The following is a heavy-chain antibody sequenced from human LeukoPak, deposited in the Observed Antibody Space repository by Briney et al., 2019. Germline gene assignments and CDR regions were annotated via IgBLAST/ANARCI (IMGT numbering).Heavy chain of an antibody. CDR1: GFIFDESA. D-gene: IGHD5-24*01. J-gene: IGHJ3*02. CDR2: ITWNSGRI. CDR3: VKDLRDGYNSDYVFHI. V-gene: IGHV3-9*01. Sequence: GGSLRLSCGASGFIFDESALHWVRQTPGKGLEWISGITWNSGRIAYRDSVKGRFTISRDNAKNSLYLQMNSLRTEDTALYYCVKDLRDGYNSDYVFHIWGQGTMVTVSS.